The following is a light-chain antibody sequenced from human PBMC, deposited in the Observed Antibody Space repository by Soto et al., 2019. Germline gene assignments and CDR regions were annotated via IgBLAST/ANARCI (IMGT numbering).Light chain of an antibody. Sequence: QSLRGEPAAVSGSPGKSITISCTGTSSDVGGYNYVSWYQQHPGKAPKLMIYEVSNRPSGVSNRFSGSKSGNTASLTISGLQAEEEADSYCSSYTSSSTIVFGTGTKVTVL. CDR1: SSDVGGYNY. CDR3: SSYTSSSTIV. CDR2: EVS. V-gene: IGLV2-14*01. J-gene: IGLJ1*01.